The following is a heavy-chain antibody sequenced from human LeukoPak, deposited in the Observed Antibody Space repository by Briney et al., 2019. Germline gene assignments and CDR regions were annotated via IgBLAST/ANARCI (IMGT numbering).Heavy chain of an antibody. CDR3: ARVHYRWLAFDY. Sequence: SVKVSCKASGYTFTSYDINWVRQATGQGLEWMGWMNPNSGNTGYAQKFQGRVTITRNTSISTAYMELSSLRSEDTAVYYCARVHYRWLAFDYWGQGTLVTVSS. CDR1: GYTFTSYD. CDR2: MNPNSGNT. J-gene: IGHJ4*02. V-gene: IGHV1-8*03. D-gene: IGHD6-19*01.